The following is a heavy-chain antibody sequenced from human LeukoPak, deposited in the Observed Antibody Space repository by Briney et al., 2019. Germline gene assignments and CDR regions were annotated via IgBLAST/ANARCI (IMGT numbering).Heavy chain of an antibody. D-gene: IGHD2-15*01. V-gene: IGHV3-7*01. Sequence: GGSLRLSCAASGFTFSSYWMSWVRQAPGKGLEWVANIKQDGSEKYYVDSVKGRFTISRDNSKNTLYLQMGSLRAEDMAMYYCARGCSGGSCSIDYWGQGTLVTVSS. CDR1: GFTFSSYW. CDR3: ARGCSGGSCSIDY. CDR2: IKQDGSEK. J-gene: IGHJ4*02.